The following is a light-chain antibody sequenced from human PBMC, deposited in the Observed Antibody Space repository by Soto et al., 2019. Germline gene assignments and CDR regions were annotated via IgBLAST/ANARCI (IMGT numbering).Light chain of an antibody. V-gene: IGLV2-8*01. Sequence: SAITPRPSAAWSPGHAVAISCTGTSSDVGGYNYVSWYQQHPGKAPKLLIYEVTKRPSGVPDRFSGSKSGNTASLTVSGLQAEDEADYYCCSYGGNDNYVFGTGTKV. CDR3: CSYGGNDNYV. CDR2: EVT. CDR1: SSDVGGYNY. J-gene: IGLJ1*01.